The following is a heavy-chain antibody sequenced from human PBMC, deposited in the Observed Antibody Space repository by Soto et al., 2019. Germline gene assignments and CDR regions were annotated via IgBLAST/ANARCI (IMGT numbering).Heavy chain of an antibody. CDR1: GGSISSSSYY. V-gene: IGHV4-39*01. CDR2: IYYSGST. D-gene: IGHD4-17*01. J-gene: IGHJ4*02. CDR3: ARLPFWEDYGDYDMDDY. Sequence: PSETLSLTCTVSGGSISSSSYYWGWIRQPPGKGLEWIGSIYYSGSTYYNPSLKSRVTISVDTSKNQFSLKLSSVTAADTAVYYCARLPFWEDYGDYDMDDYWGQGTLVTVSS.